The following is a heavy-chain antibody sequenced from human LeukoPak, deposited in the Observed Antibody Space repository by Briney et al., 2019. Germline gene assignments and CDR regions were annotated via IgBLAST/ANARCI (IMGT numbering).Heavy chain of an antibody. Sequence: SVKVSCKAYGGTFSSYAISWVRQAPGQGLEWMGGIIPIFGTANGAQKFQGRVTITADESTSTAYMELSSLRSEDTAVYYCERDLGAAAGVDYWGQGTLGTVSS. V-gene: IGHV1-69*13. CDR1: GGTFSSYA. CDR2: IIPIFGTA. D-gene: IGHD6-13*01. J-gene: IGHJ4*02. CDR3: ERDLGAAAGVDY.